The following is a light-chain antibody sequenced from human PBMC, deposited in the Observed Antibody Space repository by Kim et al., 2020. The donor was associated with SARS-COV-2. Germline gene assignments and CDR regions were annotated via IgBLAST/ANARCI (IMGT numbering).Light chain of an antibody. CDR2: EDN. Sequence: TVTRACTRSSGSIASNEVQWYQQRPGSAPPTVIYEDNQRPSGVPDRFSGSIDSSSNSASLTISGLKTEDEADYYCQSYDSSNPWVFGGGTQLTVL. V-gene: IGLV6-57*03. J-gene: IGLJ3*02. CDR1: SGSIASNE. CDR3: QSYDSSNPWV.